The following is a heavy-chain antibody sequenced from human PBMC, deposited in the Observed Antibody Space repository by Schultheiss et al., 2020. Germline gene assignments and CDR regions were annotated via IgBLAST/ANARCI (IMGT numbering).Heavy chain of an antibody. CDR3: ASTLWFGELS. Sequence: GGSLRLSCAASGFTFSSYSMNWVRQAPGKGLEWVSYISSSSSTIYYADSVKGRFTISRDNAKNSLYLQMNSLRAEDTAVYYCASTLWFGELSWGQGTLVTVAS. V-gene: IGHV3-48*04. CDR1: GFTFSSYS. CDR2: ISSSSSTI. J-gene: IGHJ5*02. D-gene: IGHD3-10*01.